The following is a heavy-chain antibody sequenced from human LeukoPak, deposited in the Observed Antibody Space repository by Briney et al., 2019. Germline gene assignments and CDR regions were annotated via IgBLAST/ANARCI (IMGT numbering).Heavy chain of an antibody. V-gene: IGHV4-59*01. CDR2: IYYSVST. D-gene: IGHD2-15*01. CDR1: GGSISSYH. CDR3: AGFLGYCSGGSCYDYYYGMDV. J-gene: IGHJ6*02. Sequence: SETLSLTCTVSGGSISSYHWSWIRQPPGKGLEWIGYIYYSVSTNYNPSHKSRVTIPVDTSKNQFSLKLSSVTAADTAVYYCAGFLGYCSGGSCYDYYYGMDVWGQGTTVTVSS.